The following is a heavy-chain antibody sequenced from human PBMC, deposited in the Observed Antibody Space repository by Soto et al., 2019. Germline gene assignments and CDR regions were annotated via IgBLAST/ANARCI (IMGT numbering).Heavy chain of an antibody. CDR2: VYHTGKT. J-gene: IGHJ4*02. CDR3: ANSYYGWGFDY. V-gene: IGHV4-4*02. CDR1: GGFVNTSNW. Sequence: SETLSLTCIVSGGFVNTSNWWSWIRQPPGKGLEWIGEVYHTGKTNYSPSFKSRVNMSVDKSNNQFFLKLTSVTAADTAIYYCANSYYGWGFDYWGQGALVTVS. D-gene: IGHD3-10*01.